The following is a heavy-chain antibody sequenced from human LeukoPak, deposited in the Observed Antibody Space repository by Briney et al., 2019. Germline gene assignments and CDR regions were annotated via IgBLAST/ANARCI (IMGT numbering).Heavy chain of an antibody. CDR2: ISGSSSTI. CDR3: ARRGISAPFDY. Sequence: GGSLRLSCAASGFTVSSNYMSWVRQAPGKGLEWVSYISGSSSTIYYADSVKGRFTISRDNAKNSLYLQVNSLRAEDTAVYYCARRGISAPFDYWGQGTLVTVSS. D-gene: IGHD6-6*01. J-gene: IGHJ4*02. V-gene: IGHV3-48*01. CDR1: GFTVSSNY.